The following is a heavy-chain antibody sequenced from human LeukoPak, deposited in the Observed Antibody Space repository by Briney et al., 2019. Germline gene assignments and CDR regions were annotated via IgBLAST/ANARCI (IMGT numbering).Heavy chain of an antibody. Sequence: GGSLRLSCAASGFTVSTKYMNWVRQAPGKGLEWVSIIYSGATTYYADSVKGRFAISRDTSKNTLSLQMNSLRAEDTAVYFCARVGDHFHWNLDLWGRGTLVSVSS. CDR3: ARVGDHFHWNLDL. J-gene: IGHJ2*01. CDR2: IYSGATT. D-gene: IGHD3-3*02. V-gene: IGHV3-53*01. CDR1: GFTVSTKY.